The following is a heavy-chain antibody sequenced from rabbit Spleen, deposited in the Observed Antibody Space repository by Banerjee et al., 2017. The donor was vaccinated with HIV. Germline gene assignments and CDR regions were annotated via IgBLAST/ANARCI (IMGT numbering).Heavy chain of an antibody. CDR1: GIDFSNYNF. J-gene: IGHJ4*01. CDR3: ARGSATMTMVITGFYLNL. D-gene: IGHD2-1*01. V-gene: IGHV1S45*01. Sequence: QEQLVESGGGLVTPGASLTLTCKASGIDFSNYNFICWVRQAPGKGLEWIACIDVTKSGGTYYASWTRVRFTISKTSSTTVTLQMTSLTAADTATYFCARGSATMTMVITGFYLNLWGPGTLVTVS. CDR2: IDVTKSGGT.